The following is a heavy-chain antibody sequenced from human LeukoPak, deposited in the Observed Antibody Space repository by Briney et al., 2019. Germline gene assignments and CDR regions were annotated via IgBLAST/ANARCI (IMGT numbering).Heavy chain of an antibody. CDR2: INHSGST. V-gene: IGHV4-39*07. CDR1: GGSISSSSYY. J-gene: IGHJ3*02. Sequence: SETLSLTCTVSGGSISSSSYYWGWIRQPPGKGLEWIGEINHSGSTNYNPSLKSRVTISVDTSKIQFSLKLSSVTAADTAVYYCTKTKGILWFGESGAFDIWGQGTIVTVSS. D-gene: IGHD3-10*01. CDR3: TKTKGILWFGESGAFDI.